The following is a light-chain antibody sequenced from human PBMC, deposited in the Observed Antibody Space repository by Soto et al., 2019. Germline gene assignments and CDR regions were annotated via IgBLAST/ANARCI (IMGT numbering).Light chain of an antibody. Sequence: QSALTHPASMSGSPGQSITISCTGTSSDVGSYNLVSWYQQHPGKAPKFMIYGVTKRPSGVSNRFSGSKSGNTASLTISGLQAEDEADYYCCSYAGSNTYVFGTGTKVTVL. CDR2: GVT. J-gene: IGLJ1*01. V-gene: IGLV2-23*02. CDR1: SSDVGSYNL. CDR3: CSYAGSNTYV.